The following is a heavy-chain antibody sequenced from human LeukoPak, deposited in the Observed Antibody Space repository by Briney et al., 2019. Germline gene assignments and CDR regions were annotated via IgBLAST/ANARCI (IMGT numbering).Heavy chain of an antibody. V-gene: IGHV3-74*01. CDR2: INGDGSDI. CDR3: ARTSEGGYFDY. D-gene: IGHD1-14*01. Sequence: GGSLRLSCAVSGFTFSSYWMHWVRQAPGKGLVWVSRINGDGSDISYADPVKGRFTMSRDNPKNTLYLQMNSLRAEDTAVYYCARTSEGGYFDYWGQGAVVTVSS. J-gene: IGHJ4*02. CDR1: GFTFSSYW.